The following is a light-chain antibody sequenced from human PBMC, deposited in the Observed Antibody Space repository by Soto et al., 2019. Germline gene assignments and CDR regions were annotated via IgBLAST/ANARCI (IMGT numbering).Light chain of an antibody. CDR3: PKYNSAPRT. Sequence: DIQMTQSPSSLSASVGDRVTITCRASQGISNYLAWYQQKPGKVPKLLIYAASTLQSGVPSRFSGSGYGKDFNLTISSLQPEDVASYYCPKYNSAPRTFGQGTKVEIK. V-gene: IGKV1-27*01. CDR1: QGISNY. CDR2: AAS. J-gene: IGKJ1*01.